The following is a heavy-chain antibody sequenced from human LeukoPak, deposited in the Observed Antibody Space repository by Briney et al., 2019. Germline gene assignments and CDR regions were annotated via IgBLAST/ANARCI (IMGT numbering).Heavy chain of an antibody. D-gene: IGHD5/OR15-5a*01. J-gene: IGHJ4*02. CDR2: ISSSGDKT. CDR3: DKEDKTVSTPYVDY. Sequence: GGSLRLSCAASGFAFTDYAISWVRQAPGKGLKWVSAISSSGDKTYYADSVKGRFAISRDNSKNTLYLQINSLRAEDTAVYYCDKEDKTVSTPYVDYWGPGTLVTVSS. CDR1: GFAFTDYA. V-gene: IGHV3-23*01.